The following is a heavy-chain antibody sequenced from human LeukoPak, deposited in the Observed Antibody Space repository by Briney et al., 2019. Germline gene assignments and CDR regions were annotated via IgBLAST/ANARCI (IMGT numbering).Heavy chain of an antibody. J-gene: IGHJ6*03. CDR1: GFTFSNAW. V-gene: IGHV3-15*01. Sequence: GGSLRLSCAASGFTFSNAWMSWVRQAPGKGLEWVGRIKSKTEGGTTDYAAPVKGRFTISRDDSKNTLYLQMNSLKTEDTAVYYCTTYDFWSGYYMGPWYYYYYMDVWGKGTTVTVSS. CDR3: TTYDFWSGYYMGPWYYYYYMDV. D-gene: IGHD3-3*01. CDR2: IKSKTEGGTT.